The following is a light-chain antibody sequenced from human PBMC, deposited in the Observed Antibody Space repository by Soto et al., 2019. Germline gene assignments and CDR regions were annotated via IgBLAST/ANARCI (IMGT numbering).Light chain of an antibody. Sequence: DIQMTQSPSTLSASVGDRVTITCRASQSVSIWLAWYQQKPGKAPKLLTYKASSLKSGVPSRSSGSGSGTEFTLTISSLQPDDFATYYCQQYNSYWTFGQGTKVEMK. CDR1: QSVSIW. CDR2: KAS. J-gene: IGKJ1*01. V-gene: IGKV1-5*03. CDR3: QQYNSYWT.